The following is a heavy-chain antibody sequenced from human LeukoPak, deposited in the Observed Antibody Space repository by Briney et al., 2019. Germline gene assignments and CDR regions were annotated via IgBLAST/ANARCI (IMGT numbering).Heavy chain of an antibody. CDR1: GFTFSKAW. CDR3: TTEDYGDYVPDY. CDR2: IKSKTDGGTT. V-gene: IGHV3-15*01. Sequence: PGGSLRLSCAASGFTFSKAWMSWVRQAPGKGQEWVGQIKSKTDGGTTDYAAPVKSRFTISRDDSKNSLYLLMNSLKTEDTAVYYCTTEDYGDYVPDYWGQGTLVTVSS. J-gene: IGHJ4*02. D-gene: IGHD4-17*01.